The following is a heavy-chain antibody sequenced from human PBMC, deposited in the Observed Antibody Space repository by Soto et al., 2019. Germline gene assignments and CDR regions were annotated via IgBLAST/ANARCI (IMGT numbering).Heavy chain of an antibody. CDR3: ASPGYCSSTSCYGDDY. Sequence: GGSLRLSCAASGFTFSSYGMHWVRQAPGKGLEWVAVIWYDGSNKYYADSVKGRFTISRDNSKNTLYLQMNSLRAEDTAVYYCASPGYCSSTSCYGDDYWGQGTLVTVSS. V-gene: IGHV3-33*01. D-gene: IGHD2-2*01. CDR1: GFTFSSYG. J-gene: IGHJ4*02. CDR2: IWYDGSNK.